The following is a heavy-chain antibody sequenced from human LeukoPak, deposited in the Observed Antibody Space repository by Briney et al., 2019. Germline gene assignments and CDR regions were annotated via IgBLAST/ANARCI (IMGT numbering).Heavy chain of an antibody. Sequence: GGSLRLSCAASGFTFSSYSMNWVRQAPGKGLEWVSSISSSSSYIYYADSVKGRFTISRDNAKNSLYLQMNSLRAEDTAVYYCARGGLRYFDWLSHLDYWGQGTLVTVSS. CDR2: ISSSSSYI. CDR3: ARGGLRYFDWLSHLDY. D-gene: IGHD3-9*01. V-gene: IGHV3-21*01. J-gene: IGHJ4*02. CDR1: GFTFSSYS.